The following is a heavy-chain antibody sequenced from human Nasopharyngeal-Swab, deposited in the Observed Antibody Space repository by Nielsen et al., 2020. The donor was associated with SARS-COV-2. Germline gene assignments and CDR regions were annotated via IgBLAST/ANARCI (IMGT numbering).Heavy chain of an antibody. J-gene: IGHJ4*02. Sequence: GGSLRLSCATSAFTFSTSWMSWVRQTPGKGLEWVAAIKPDGSEEYYADSVKGRFTISRDNAKNSLYLQMNSLRAEDTAVYYCARATYNWNGGRFDYWGQGTLVTVSS. D-gene: IGHD1-1*01. CDR3: ARATYNWNGGRFDY. CDR1: AFTFSTSW. V-gene: IGHV3-7*05. CDR2: IKPDGSEE.